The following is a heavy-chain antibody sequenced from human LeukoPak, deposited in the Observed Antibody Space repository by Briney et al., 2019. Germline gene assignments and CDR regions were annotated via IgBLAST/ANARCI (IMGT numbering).Heavy chain of an antibody. V-gene: IGHV4-59*08. Sequence: SETLSLTCTVSGGSISSYYWSWIRQPSGKGLEWIGYIYYSGSTNYNPSLKSRVTISVDTSKNQFSLKLSSVTAADTAVYYCARQTNPYYYGSGSYYNSPHYFDYWGQGTLVTVSS. CDR1: GGSISSYY. J-gene: IGHJ4*02. CDR3: ARQTNPYYYGSGSYYNSPHYFDY. D-gene: IGHD3-10*01. CDR2: IYYSGST.